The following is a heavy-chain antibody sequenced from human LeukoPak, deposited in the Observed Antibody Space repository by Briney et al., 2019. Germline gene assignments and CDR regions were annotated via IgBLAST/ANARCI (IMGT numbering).Heavy chain of an antibody. CDR3: ARGSSSWSHEFDP. V-gene: IGHV4-39*01. J-gene: IGHJ5*02. CDR2: IYYSGST. Sequence: PSETLSLTXTVSGGSISSSSYYWGWIRQPPGKGLEWIGSIYYSGSTYYNPSLKSRVTISVDTSKNQFSLKLSSVTAADTAVYYCARGSSSWSHEFDPWGQGTLVTVSS. D-gene: IGHD6-13*01. CDR1: GGSISSSSYY.